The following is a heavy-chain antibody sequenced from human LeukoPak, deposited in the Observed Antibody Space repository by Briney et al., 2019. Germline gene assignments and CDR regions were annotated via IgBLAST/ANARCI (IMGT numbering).Heavy chain of an antibody. CDR1: GDSISSSNW. D-gene: IGHD5-12*01. CDR3: ARSFRYSGYDYYFDP. CDR2: IYHSGST. Sequence: SETLSLTCAVSGDSISSSNWWSWVRQPPGKGLEWIGQIYHSGSTNYNPSPKSRVTISLDKSKNQFSLELTSVTAADTAVYYCARSFRYSGYDYYFDPWGQGTLVTVSS. V-gene: IGHV4-4*02. J-gene: IGHJ5*02.